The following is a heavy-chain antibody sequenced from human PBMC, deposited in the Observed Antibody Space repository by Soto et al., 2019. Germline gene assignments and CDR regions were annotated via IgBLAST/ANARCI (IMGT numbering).Heavy chain of an antibody. J-gene: IGHJ4*02. CDR3: TRGKYSGSYYFDY. D-gene: IGHD1-26*01. V-gene: IGHV3-74*01. Sequence: VQLVESGGGLVQPGGSLRLSCAASGFTFSSHWMHWVRQAPGKGLEWVSRIDAADRSTSYADSVKGRFTVSRDNANNTLYLQMNSLRAEDTAVYYCTRGKYSGSYYFDYWGQGTLVTVST. CDR2: IDAADRST. CDR1: GFTFSSHW.